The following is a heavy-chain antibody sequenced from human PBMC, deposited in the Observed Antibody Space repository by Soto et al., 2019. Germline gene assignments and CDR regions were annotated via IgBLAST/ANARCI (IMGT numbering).Heavy chain of an antibody. CDR1: GYTFTSYG. D-gene: IGHD1-26*01. CDR2: ISAYNGNT. V-gene: IGHV1-18*01. CDR3: ARGVKMVGANERAFDI. Sequence: QVQLVQSGAEVKKPGASVKVSCKASGYTFTSYGLSWVRQAPGQALAWMGWISAYNGNTNYAQKLQGRVTMTTDTSTSTAYMELRSLGSDDTAVYYCARGVKMVGANERAFDIWGQGTMVTVSS. J-gene: IGHJ3*02.